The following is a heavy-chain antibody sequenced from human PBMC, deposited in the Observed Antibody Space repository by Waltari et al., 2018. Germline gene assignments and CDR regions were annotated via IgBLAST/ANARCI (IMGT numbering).Heavy chain of an antibody. Sequence: EVQLVESGGGLVQPGGSLRLSCAASGFTFSSYEMNWVRQAPGKGLEWVSYISSSGSTIYYADSLKGRFTISRDNAKNSLYLQMNSLRAEDTAVYYCARKGGDDYGDYGYYYYMDVWGKGTTVTVSS. CDR3: ARKGGDDYGDYGYYYYMDV. CDR1: GFTFSSYE. D-gene: IGHD4-17*01. J-gene: IGHJ6*03. V-gene: IGHV3-48*03. CDR2: ISSSGSTI.